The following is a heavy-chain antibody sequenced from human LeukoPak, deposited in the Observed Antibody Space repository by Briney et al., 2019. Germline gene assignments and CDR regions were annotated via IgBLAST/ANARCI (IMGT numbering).Heavy chain of an antibody. CDR2: ISSSNSTI. D-gene: IGHD3-22*01. V-gene: IGHV3-48*01. CDR3: AREWGYYDSSGYNRFDAFDI. CDR1: GFTFSSYS. Sequence: GGSLRLSCAASGFTFSSYSMNWVRQAPGKGLEWVSYISSSNSTIYYADSVKGRFTISRDNAKNSLYLQMNSLRAEDTAVYYCAREWGYYDSSGYNRFDAFDIWGQGTMVTVSS. J-gene: IGHJ3*02.